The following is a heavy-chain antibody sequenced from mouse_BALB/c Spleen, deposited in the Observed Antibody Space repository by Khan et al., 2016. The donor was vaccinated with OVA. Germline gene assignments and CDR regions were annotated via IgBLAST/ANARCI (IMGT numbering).Heavy chain of an antibody. J-gene: IGHJ1*01. CDR2: ISSGSTYT. Sequence: EVELVESGGGLVRPGGSLKLSCAASGFSFTSYTMSWVRQTPEKRLEWVATISSGSTYTYYPDSVKGRFTISRANAKTTLYLQMRSQKSEDTAMYYCTREGTYAHLYFDVWGAGTTVTVSS. V-gene: IGHV5-6-4*01. CDR3: TREGTYAHLYFDV. D-gene: IGHD1-1*01. CDR1: GFSFTSYT.